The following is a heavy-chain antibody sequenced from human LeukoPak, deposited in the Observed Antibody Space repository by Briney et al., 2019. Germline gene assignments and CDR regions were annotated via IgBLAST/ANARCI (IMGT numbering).Heavy chain of an antibody. CDR3: AKDRHNWKPDYYYMDV. CDR2: IYSGGST. CDR1: GFTFSSNY. Sequence: GGSLRLSCAASGFTFSSNYMSWVRQAPGKGLEGGSVIYSGGSTYYTDSVKGRFTISRDNSKNTMYLQMNSLRAEDTGVYYCAKDRHNWKPDYYYMDVWGKGTTVTVSS. J-gene: IGHJ6*03. V-gene: IGHV3-53*05. D-gene: IGHD1-20*01.